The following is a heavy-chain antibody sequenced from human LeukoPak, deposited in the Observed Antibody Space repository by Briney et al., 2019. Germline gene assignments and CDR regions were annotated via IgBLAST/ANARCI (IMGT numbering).Heavy chain of an antibody. Sequence: PSETLSLTCTVSGGSISSSSYYWGWIRQPPGKGLEWIGSIYYSGSTYYNPSLKSRVTISVDTSKNQFSLKLSSVTAADTAVYYCARGSPSSRETYYYDSSGYYNPWGQGTLVTVSS. V-gene: IGHV4-39*07. D-gene: IGHD3-22*01. CDR1: GGSISSSSYY. CDR2: IYYSGST. J-gene: IGHJ5*02. CDR3: ARGSPSSRETYYYDSSGYYNP.